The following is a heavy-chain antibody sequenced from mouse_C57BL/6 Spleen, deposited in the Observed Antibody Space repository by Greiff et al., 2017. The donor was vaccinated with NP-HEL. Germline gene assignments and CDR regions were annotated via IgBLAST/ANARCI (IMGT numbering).Heavy chain of an antibody. Sequence: EVKLVESGGGLVKPGGSLKLSCAASGFTFSSYAMSWVRQTPEKRLEWVATISDGGSYTYYPDNVKGRFTSSRENAKKKLYLQKSHLKSEDTAMYYCARGGDLDVMGSWGQGHSATVSS. CDR1: GFTFSSYA. J-gene: IGHJ4*01. CDR2: ISDGGSYT. CDR3: ARGGDLDVMGS. V-gene: IGHV5-4*03.